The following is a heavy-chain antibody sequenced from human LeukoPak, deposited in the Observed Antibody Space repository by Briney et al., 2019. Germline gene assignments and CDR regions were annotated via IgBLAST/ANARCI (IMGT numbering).Heavy chain of an antibody. CDR3: ARAPAAAGTGDYFDY. CDR2: IYYSGST. J-gene: IGHJ4*02. D-gene: IGHD6-13*01. Sequence: SETLSLTCTVSGGSISSGDYYWSWIRQPPGKGLGWIGYIYYSGSTYYNPSLKSRVTISVDTSRNQFSLKLSSVTAADTAVYYCARAPAAAGTGDYFDYWGQGTLVTVSS. V-gene: IGHV4-30-4*08. CDR1: GGSISSGDYY.